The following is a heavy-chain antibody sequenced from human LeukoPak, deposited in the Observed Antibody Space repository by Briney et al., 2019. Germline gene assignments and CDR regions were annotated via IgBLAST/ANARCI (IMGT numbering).Heavy chain of an antibody. CDR1: SFTFSTHS. Sequence: GGSLRLYCAASSFTFSTHSMNWLPHAPGKGLEWVSSISSSSTYIYYADSVKGRFTISRDNATNSLYLQMNSLRAEDTAVYYCARSYYDSSGYSTYDYWGQGTLVTVSS. CDR3: ARSYYDSSGYSTYDY. CDR2: ISSSSTYI. D-gene: IGHD3-22*01. V-gene: IGHV3-21*01. J-gene: IGHJ4*02.